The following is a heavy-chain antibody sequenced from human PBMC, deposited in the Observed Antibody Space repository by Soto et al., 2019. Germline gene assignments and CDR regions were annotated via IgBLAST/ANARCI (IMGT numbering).Heavy chain of an antibody. CDR1: GGTFSIYT. CDR3: ASKALMTTVANDAFDI. J-gene: IGHJ3*02. D-gene: IGHD4-17*01. Sequence: SVKVSCKASGGTFSIYTIIWVRQAPGQGLEWMGRIIPILGIANYAQKFQGRVTITADKSTSTAYMELSSLRSEDTAVYYCASKALMTTVANDAFDIWGQGTMVTVSS. V-gene: IGHV1-69*02. CDR2: IIPILGIA.